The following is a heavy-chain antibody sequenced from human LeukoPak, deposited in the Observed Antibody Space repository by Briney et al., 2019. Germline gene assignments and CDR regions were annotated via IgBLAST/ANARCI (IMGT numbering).Heavy chain of an antibody. J-gene: IGHJ4*02. Sequence: GGSLRLSCAASGFTFSNYAMSWVRQAPGKGLEWVSAISGSGGSTYYADSVKGRFTISRDNSKNTLYLQMNSLRAEDTAVYYCAKFLAYDFWSGSLHYWGQGTLVTVSS. D-gene: IGHD3-3*01. CDR3: AKFLAYDFWSGSLHY. V-gene: IGHV3-23*01. CDR2: ISGSGGST. CDR1: GFTFSNYA.